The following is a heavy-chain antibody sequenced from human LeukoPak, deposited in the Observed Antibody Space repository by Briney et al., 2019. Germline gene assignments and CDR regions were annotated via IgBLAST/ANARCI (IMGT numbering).Heavy chain of an antibody. CDR2: IFYRSKWYN. V-gene: IGHV6-1*01. Sequence: SQTLSLTCALSGDSVSSNSATWNWIRQSPTRGLEWLGRIFYRSKWYNDYAVSVKSRLAINPDTSKNQFSLQLKSVTPEDTAVYYCARDEDIVGSTENAFDLWGQGTMVTVSS. CDR1: GDSVSSNSAT. CDR3: ARDEDIVGSTENAFDL. J-gene: IGHJ3*01. D-gene: IGHD1-26*01.